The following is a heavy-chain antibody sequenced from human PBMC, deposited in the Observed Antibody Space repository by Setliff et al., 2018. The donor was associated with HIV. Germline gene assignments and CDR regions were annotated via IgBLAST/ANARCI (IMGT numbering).Heavy chain of an antibody. Sequence: SETLSLTCAVSGGSVSSSNWWSWVRQPPGKGLEWIGEISQSGSTNYNPSLKSRVTISVDKSKTQFSLQLSSVTAADTAVYYCARGPARAVARPGWLDPWGQGTLVTVS. CDR3: ARGPARAVARPGWLDP. D-gene: IGHD6-19*01. CDR1: GGSVSSSNW. CDR2: ISQSGST. J-gene: IGHJ5*02. V-gene: IGHV4-4*02.